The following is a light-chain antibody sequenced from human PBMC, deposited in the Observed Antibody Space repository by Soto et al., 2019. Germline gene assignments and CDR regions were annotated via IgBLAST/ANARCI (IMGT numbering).Light chain of an antibody. CDR3: QQYDNFPLT. V-gene: IGKV1-33*01. Sequence: IQMSQSPSSLSASVGDRVTIXXQASHDIRNSLHWCQQTPGQPPKLXISDASNLELGVPSRFSGTGVGTDFSFTIINLQPEDIATYYCQQYDNFPLTFGGGTKVDIK. CDR2: DAS. J-gene: IGKJ4*01. CDR1: HDIRNS.